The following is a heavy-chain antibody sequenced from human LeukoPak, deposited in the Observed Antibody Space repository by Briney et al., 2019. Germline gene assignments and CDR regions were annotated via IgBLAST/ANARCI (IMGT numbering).Heavy chain of an antibody. CDR2: ISYDGSNK. Sequence: GGSLRLSCAASGFTFSSYAMHWVRQAPGKGLEWVAVISYDGSNKYYADSVKGRFTISRDNSKNTLYLQMNSLRAEDTAVHYCARDEWELVYYFDYWGQGTLVTVSS. J-gene: IGHJ4*02. CDR3: ARDEWELVYYFDY. CDR1: GFTFSSYA. D-gene: IGHD1-26*01. V-gene: IGHV3-30-3*01.